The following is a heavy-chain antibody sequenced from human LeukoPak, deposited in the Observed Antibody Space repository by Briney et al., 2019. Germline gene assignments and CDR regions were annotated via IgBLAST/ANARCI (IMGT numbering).Heavy chain of an antibody. CDR1: GFTFSDYY. CDR3: ASRTLYCSSTSCYSY. V-gene: IGHV3-11*04. D-gene: IGHD2-2*02. Sequence: GGSLRLSCAASGFTFSDYYMSWLRPAPGKGLEWVSYISSSSSTIYYADYVKRRFTISRDNAKNSLYLQMNSLRAEDTAVYYCASRTLYCSSTSCYSYWGQGTLVTVSS. J-gene: IGHJ4*02. CDR2: ISSSSSTI.